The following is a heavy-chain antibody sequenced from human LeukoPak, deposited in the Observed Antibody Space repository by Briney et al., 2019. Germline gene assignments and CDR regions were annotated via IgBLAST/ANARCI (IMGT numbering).Heavy chain of an antibody. CDR1: GYTLTGYY. Sequence: GASVKVSCKASGYTLTGYYMHWVRQAPGQGLDWMEWINPNSRGTNYAQKVLGRVTMTRDTSIRTAYMELSRLRSDDTAVYYCARSGSGSYPYFDYWGQGTLVTVSS. J-gene: IGHJ4*02. CDR3: ARSGSGSYPYFDY. V-gene: IGHV1-2*02. CDR2: INPNSRGT. D-gene: IGHD3-10*01.